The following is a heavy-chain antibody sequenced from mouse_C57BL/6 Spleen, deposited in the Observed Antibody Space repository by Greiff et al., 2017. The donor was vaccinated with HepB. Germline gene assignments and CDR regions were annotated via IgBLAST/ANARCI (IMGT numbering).Heavy chain of an antibody. Sequence: EVKLMESGGGLVKPGGSLKLSCAASGFTFSSYAMSWVRQTPEKRLEWVATISDGGSYTYYPDNVKGRFTISRDNAKNNLYLQMSHLKSEDTAMYYCARDQGPYDYDGLAWFAYWGQGTLVTVSA. CDR3: ARDQGPYDYDGLAWFAY. J-gene: IGHJ3*01. CDR2: ISDGGSYT. CDR1: GFTFSSYA. D-gene: IGHD2-4*01. V-gene: IGHV5-4*01.